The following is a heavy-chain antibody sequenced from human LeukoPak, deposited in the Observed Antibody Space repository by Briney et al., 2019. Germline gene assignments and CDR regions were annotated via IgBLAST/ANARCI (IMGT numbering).Heavy chain of an antibody. Sequence: SETLSLTCAVYGGSFSAYYWSWIRQPPGEGLEWIGEINHSGSTNYNPSLKSRVTISVDTSKNQFSLKLSSVTAADTAVYYCARVVELRYFDWLLSPHYFDYWGQGTLVTVSS. CDR1: GGSFSAYY. CDR3: ARVVELRYFDWLLSPHYFDY. J-gene: IGHJ4*02. V-gene: IGHV4-34*01. CDR2: INHSGST. D-gene: IGHD3-9*01.